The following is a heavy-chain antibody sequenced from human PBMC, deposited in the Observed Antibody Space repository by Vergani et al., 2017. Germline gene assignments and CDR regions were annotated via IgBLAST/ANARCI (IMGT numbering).Heavy chain of an antibody. J-gene: IGHJ3*02. CDR1: GFTFSSYS. D-gene: IGHD3-3*01. CDR2: ISSSSSYI. CDR3: AREGPYYDFWSGRGDAFDI. V-gene: IGHV3-21*01. Sequence: EVQLVESGGGLVKPGGSLRLSCAASGFTFSSYSMNWVRQAPGKGLEWVSSISSSSSYIYYADSVKGRFTISRDNAKNSLYLQMNSLRAEDTAVYYCAREGPYYDFWSGRGDAFDIWGQGTMVTVSS.